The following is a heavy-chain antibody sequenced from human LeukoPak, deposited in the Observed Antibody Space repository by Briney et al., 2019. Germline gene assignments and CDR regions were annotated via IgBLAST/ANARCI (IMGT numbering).Heavy chain of an antibody. CDR3: ARDTETGLRYFDWLLYGAFDI. Sequence: GGSLRLSCAASGFTFSSYWMSWVRQAPGKGLEWVANIKQDGSEKYYVDSVKGRFTISRDNAKNSLYLQMNSLRAGDTAVYYCARDTETGLRYFDWLLYGAFDIWGQGTMVTVSS. CDR1: GFTFSSYW. CDR2: IKQDGSEK. J-gene: IGHJ3*02. D-gene: IGHD3-9*01. V-gene: IGHV3-7*01.